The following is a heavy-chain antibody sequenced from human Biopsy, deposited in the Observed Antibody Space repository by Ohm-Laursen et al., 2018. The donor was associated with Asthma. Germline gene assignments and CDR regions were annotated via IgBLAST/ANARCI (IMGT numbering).Heavy chain of an antibody. Sequence: LSLTCAGSGFAVSRDYMFWVRQAPGKGLEWVSVIYSGGTSHTADSVRGRFTISRDYSKNTLYLQMHSLRAEDTAVYYCARGDSSNWSHYYFDYWGQGTLVTVSS. J-gene: IGHJ4*02. V-gene: IGHV3-53*01. CDR2: IYSGGTS. D-gene: IGHD3-22*01. CDR1: GFAVSRDY. CDR3: ARGDSSNWSHYYFDY.